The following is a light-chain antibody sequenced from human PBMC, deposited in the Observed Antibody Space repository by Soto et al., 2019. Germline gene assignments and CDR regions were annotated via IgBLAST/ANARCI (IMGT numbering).Light chain of an antibody. CDR2: GAS. CDR1: QSVSSN. CDR3: QQYNNWAPLT. J-gene: IGKJ4*01. V-gene: IGKV3-15*01. Sequence: EIVMTQSPATLSVSPGERATLSCRASQSVSSNLAWYQQKPGQAPRLLIYGASTRATGIPARFSGSGSGTEVTPTLSRLESESFAVYYWQQYNNWAPLTFGGGTKVEIK.